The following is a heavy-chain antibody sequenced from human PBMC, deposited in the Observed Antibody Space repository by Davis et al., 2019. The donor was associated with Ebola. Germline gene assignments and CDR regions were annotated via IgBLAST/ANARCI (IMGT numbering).Heavy chain of an antibody. CDR2: ISRNSDRK. Sequence: SLKISCVVSGFNFDDYGMHWVRQVPGKGLEWVSGISRNSDRKDYADSVKGRFTISRDNSKNTPYLQMNSLRAEDTAVYYCARGEMATIGGQMGWGQGTLVTVSS. CDR3: ARGEMATIGGQMG. J-gene: IGHJ4*02. D-gene: IGHD5-24*01. CDR1: GFNFDDYG. V-gene: IGHV3-9*01.